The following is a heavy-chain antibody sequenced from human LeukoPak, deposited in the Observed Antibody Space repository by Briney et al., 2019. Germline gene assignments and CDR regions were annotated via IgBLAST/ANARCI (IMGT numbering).Heavy chain of an antibody. CDR3: ARQYYDSSGYYPRRSFDY. V-gene: IGHV5-51*01. Sequence: GESLKISCKGSGYSFTSYWIGWARQMPGKGLEWMGIIYPGDSDTRYSPSFQGQVTISADKSISTAYLQWSSLKASDTAMYYCARQYYDSSGYYPRRSFDYWGQGTLVTVSS. CDR2: IYPGDSDT. J-gene: IGHJ4*02. D-gene: IGHD3-22*01. CDR1: GYSFTSYW.